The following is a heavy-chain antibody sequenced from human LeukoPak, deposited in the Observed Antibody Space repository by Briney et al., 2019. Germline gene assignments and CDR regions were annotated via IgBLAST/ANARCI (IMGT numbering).Heavy chain of an antibody. Sequence: PSETLSLTCTVSGGSISSSPYYWGWIRQPPGKGLEWIGSIYYSGSTYYNPSLKSRVTISVDTSKNQFSLKLSSVTAADTAVYYCARSWTYYYYYMDVWGKGTTVTISS. CDR2: IYYSGST. V-gene: IGHV4-39*01. CDR3: ARSWTYYYYYMDV. CDR1: GGSISSSPYY. D-gene: IGHD3/OR15-3a*01. J-gene: IGHJ6*03.